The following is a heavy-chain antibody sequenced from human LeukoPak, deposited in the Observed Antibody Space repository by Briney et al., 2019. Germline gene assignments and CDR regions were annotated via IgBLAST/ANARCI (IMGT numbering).Heavy chain of an antibody. CDR2: ISGSGSTI. J-gene: IGHJ4*02. Sequence: GGPLRPSCAASGFTFKDYYMTWLRQAPGKGLEWVSYISGSGSTIYYADSVKGRFTVSRDNAENSLYLQMNSLIVEDTAVYYCARVGRVRVGGTLGFWGQGTLVTVSS. CDR3: ARVGRVRVGGTLGF. V-gene: IGHV3-11*01. D-gene: IGHD1-26*01. CDR1: GFTFKDYY.